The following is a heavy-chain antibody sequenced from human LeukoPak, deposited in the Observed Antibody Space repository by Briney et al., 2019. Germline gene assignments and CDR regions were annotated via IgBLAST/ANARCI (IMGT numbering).Heavy chain of an antibody. CDR3: AKDAKPYYYDSSGYCYAGAFDI. D-gene: IGHD3-22*01. CDR2: ISGSGGST. V-gene: IGHV3-23*01. J-gene: IGHJ3*02. Sequence: PGGSLRLSCAASGFTFSSYAMSWVRQAPGKGLEWVSAISGSGGSTYYADSVKGRFTTSRDNSKNTLHLQMNSLRAEDTAVYYCAKDAKPYYYDSSGYCYAGAFDIWGQGTMVTVSS. CDR1: GFTFSSYA.